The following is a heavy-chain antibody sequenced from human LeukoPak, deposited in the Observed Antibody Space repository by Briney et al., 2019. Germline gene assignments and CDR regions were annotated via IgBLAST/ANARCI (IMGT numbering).Heavy chain of an antibody. J-gene: IGHJ4*02. Sequence: GGSLRLSCAASGFTFSSFDLNWVRKAPGKGLEWVSYISSSGNSIYYADFVKGRFTISRDNAKNSLYLQMNNLRAEDMAVYYCATLESYWGQGTLVTVSS. CDR2: ISSSGNSI. CDR1: GFTFSSFD. CDR3: ATLESY. V-gene: IGHV3-48*03.